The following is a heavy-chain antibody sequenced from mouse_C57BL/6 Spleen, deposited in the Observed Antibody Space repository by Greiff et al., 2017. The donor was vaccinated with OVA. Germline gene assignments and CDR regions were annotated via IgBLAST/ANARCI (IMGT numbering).Heavy chain of an antibody. D-gene: IGHD1-1*01. V-gene: IGHV10-3*01. CDR2: IRSKSSNYAT. CDR3: VREEWYYGSRLYAMDY. CDR1: GFTFNTYS. J-gene: IGHJ4*01. Sequence: EVMLVESGGGLVQPKGSLKLSCAASGFTFNTYSMHWVRQAPGKGLDWVARIRSKSSNYATYYADSVKDRFTISRDDSQSMLYLQMNNLKTEDTAMYYWVREEWYYGSRLYAMDYWGQGTSVTVSS.